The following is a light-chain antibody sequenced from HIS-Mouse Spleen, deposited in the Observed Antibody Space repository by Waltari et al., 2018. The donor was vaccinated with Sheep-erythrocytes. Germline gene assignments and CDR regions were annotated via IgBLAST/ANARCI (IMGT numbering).Light chain of an antibody. J-gene: IGLJ3*02. CDR1: SSDVGGYNY. V-gene: IGLV2-8*01. Sequence: QSALTQPPSPSGSPGQSVTISCTGTSSDVGGYNYVSWYQQHPGTDPKLMIYEVSKPPSGVPCRFSGAKSGNTASLTRCGLQAEDEADYYCSSYAGSNDWVFGGGTKQTGL. CDR3: SSYAGSNDWV. CDR2: EVS.